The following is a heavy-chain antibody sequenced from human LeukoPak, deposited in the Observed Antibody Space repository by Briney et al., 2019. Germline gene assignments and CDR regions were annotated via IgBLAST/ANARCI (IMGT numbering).Heavy chain of an antibody. CDR2: LSGSGANT. Sequence: GGSLRLSCAASGFNFRIFAMSWVRQARGKGLRWVSTLSGSGANTFYADPVKGRFTITRDNSKNTLFLQMNSLSADDTALYYCAKYTSDPTADAHYFDSGGQGTLVTVSS. CDR3: AKYTSDPTADAHYFDS. V-gene: IGHV3-23*01. J-gene: IGHJ4*02. CDR1: GFNFRIFA. D-gene: IGHD2-21*02.